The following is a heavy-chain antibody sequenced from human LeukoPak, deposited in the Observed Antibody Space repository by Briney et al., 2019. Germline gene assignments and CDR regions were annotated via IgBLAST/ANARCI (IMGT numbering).Heavy chain of an antibody. J-gene: IGHJ6*03. CDR1: RFTVSSNY. CDR2: IYSGGST. CDR3: ARDSAVHYYMDV. D-gene: IGHD3-10*01. Sequence: PGGSLRLSCAASRFTVSSNYMSWVRQAPGKGLEWVSVIYSGGSTYYADSVKGRFTISRDNSKNTLYLQMNSLRAEDTAVYYCARDSAVHYYMDVWGKGTTVTVSS. V-gene: IGHV3-66*02.